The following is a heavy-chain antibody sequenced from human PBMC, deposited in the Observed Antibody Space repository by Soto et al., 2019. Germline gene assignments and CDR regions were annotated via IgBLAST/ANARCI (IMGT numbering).Heavy chain of an antibody. CDR3: VKAQERSAQFCAGVITAFDF. J-gene: IGHJ3*01. CDR1: GFSFSNYG. V-gene: IGHV3-30*18. Sequence: QVHLVESGGGVVQPGRSLRLSCEGSGFSFSNYGIHWVRQAPGTGLEWVAVISHDGNSHHLADSVRGRFTISRDNSKNTVFLHMTSLRREDSAVYHCVKAQERSAQFCAGVITAFDFWGQGTMVTVSS. CDR2: ISHDGNSH. D-gene: IGHD3-3*01.